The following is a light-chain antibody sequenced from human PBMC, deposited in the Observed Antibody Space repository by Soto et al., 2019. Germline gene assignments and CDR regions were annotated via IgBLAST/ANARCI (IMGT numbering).Light chain of an antibody. Sequence: EIVLTQSPATLSLSPGERATLSCRASQRVSSYLAWYQQKPGQAPRLLIYDESNSATGIPARFSGSGSGTDITLTISSLEPEDFAVYYCQQRSNWLTFGGGTKVEIK. J-gene: IGKJ4*01. CDR2: DES. V-gene: IGKV3-11*01. CDR1: QRVSSY. CDR3: QQRSNWLT.